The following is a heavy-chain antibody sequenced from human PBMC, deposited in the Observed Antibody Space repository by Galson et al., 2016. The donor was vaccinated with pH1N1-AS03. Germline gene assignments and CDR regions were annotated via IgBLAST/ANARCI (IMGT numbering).Heavy chain of an antibody. J-gene: IGHJ3*01. D-gene: IGHD3-22*01. Sequence: SLRLSCAASGYTFSTFALHWVRQAPGKGLEALAFISHDGNNRYYTQSVGGRFAISRDNSKNTLYLQMNSLRPDDTAVYYCARDRSYDPMGDAFDLWGQGTRVTVSS. CDR1: GYTFSTFA. CDR3: ARDRSYDPMGDAFDL. V-gene: IGHV3-30*09. CDR2: ISHDGNNR.